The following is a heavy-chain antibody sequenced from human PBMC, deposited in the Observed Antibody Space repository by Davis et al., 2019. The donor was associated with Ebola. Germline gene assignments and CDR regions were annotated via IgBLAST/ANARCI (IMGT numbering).Heavy chain of an antibody. D-gene: IGHD1-26*01. CDR1: GFTFSGSA. V-gene: IGHV3-73*01. J-gene: IGHJ4*02. CDR2: IRSKANSYAT. Sequence: GESLKISCAASGFTFSGSAMHWVRQASGKGLEWVGRIRSKANSYATAYAAAVKGRFTISRDDSKNTAYLQMNSLKTEDTAVYYCTSGSPDYWGQGTLVIVSS. CDR3: TSGSPDY.